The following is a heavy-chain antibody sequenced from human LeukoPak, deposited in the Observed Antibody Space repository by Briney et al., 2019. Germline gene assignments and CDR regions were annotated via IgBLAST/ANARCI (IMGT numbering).Heavy chain of an antibody. V-gene: IGHV3-48*04. CDR3: AKDIAEEYYYGMDV. D-gene: IGHD3-16*02. CDR2: ISSSSSTI. Sequence: GGSLRLSCAASGFTFSSYSMNWVRQAPGKGLEWVSYISSSSSTIYYADSVKGRFTISRDNAKNSLYLQMNSLRAEDTALYYCAKDIAEEYYYGMDVWGQGTTVTVSS. J-gene: IGHJ6*02. CDR1: GFTFSSYS.